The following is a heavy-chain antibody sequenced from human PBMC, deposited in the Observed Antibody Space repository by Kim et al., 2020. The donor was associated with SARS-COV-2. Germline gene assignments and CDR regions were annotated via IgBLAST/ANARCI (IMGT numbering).Heavy chain of an antibody. J-gene: IGHJ5*02. D-gene: IGHD3-10*01. V-gene: IGHV1-8*01. CDR2: MNPNSGNT. Sequence: ASVKVSCKAAGYTFTSHDINWLRQATGQGLACMGWMNPNSGNTGYAQKFQGRVTMTRNTSISTAYMELSSLRSEDTAVYYCARGTHKSAGGWFDPWGQGTLVTVSS. CDR3: ARGTHKSAGGWFDP. CDR1: GYTFTSHD.